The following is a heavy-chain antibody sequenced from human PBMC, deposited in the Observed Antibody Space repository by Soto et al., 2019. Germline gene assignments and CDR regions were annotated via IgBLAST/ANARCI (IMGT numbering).Heavy chain of an antibody. CDR2: IYPADSKT. V-gene: IGHV5-51*01. CDR3: AISAYDMGPDAFDI. D-gene: IGHD5-12*01. CDR1: GYNFRNYW. Sequence: GESLKISCQGSGYNFRNYWIGWVRQMPGKGLEWMGIIYPADSKTRYSPSSQGQVTISADKSISTAYLQWSSLKASDTAVYYCAISAYDMGPDAFDIWGQGTVVTVSS. J-gene: IGHJ3*02.